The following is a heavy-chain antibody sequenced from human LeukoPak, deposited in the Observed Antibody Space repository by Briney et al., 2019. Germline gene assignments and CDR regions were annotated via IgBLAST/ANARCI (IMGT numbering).Heavy chain of an antibody. Sequence: ASVKVSCKASGYTFTDYYMHWVRQTPGQGLEWMGWINPNSGGSIFAQKFQGRVTMTRDTSISTAYMELSSLRSDDTAMYYCARDGGQHLGVVDFWGQGTLLTVSS. V-gene: IGHV1-2*02. D-gene: IGHD2-2*01. CDR1: GYTFTDYY. CDR3: ARDGGQHLGVVDF. CDR2: INPNSGGS. J-gene: IGHJ4*02.